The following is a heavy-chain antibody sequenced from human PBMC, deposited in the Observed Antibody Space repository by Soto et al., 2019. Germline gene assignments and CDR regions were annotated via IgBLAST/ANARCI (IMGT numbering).Heavy chain of an antibody. Sequence: QVQLQESGPGLVKPSQTLSLTCTVSGGSISSGDYYWSWIRQPPGKGLEWIGYIYYSGSTYYNPSLKSRVTISVDTSKNQFSLKLSSVTAADTAVYYCARGIVVVPAAIPSDYYGMDVWGQGTTVTVSS. CDR1: GGSISSGDYY. CDR2: IYYSGST. CDR3: ARGIVVVPAAIPSDYYGMDV. D-gene: IGHD2-2*01. V-gene: IGHV4-30-4*01. J-gene: IGHJ6*02.